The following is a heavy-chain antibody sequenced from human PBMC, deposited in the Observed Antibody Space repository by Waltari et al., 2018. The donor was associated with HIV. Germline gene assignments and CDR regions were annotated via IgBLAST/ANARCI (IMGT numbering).Heavy chain of an antibody. CDR2: IKQDGGEK. J-gene: IGHJ4*02. CDR3: ATSRTFDY. CDR1: GFTFSSYW. Sequence: EVQLVESGGGLVQPRGSLRLSCAAAGFTFSSYWMSGVRQAPGKGVGWVANIKQDGGEKYYVDSVKGRFAISRDNAQNSLYLQMNNLRAEDTAVYFCATSRTFDYWGQGTLVTVSS. V-gene: IGHV3-7*01. D-gene: IGHD2-2*01.